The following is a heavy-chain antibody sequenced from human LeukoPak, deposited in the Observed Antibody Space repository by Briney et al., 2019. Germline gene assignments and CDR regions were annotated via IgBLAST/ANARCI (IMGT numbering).Heavy chain of an antibody. CDR1: GESFSGYY. V-gene: IGHV4-34*01. J-gene: IGHJ3*02. D-gene: IGHD3-22*01. Sequence: PSETLSLTCAVYGESFSGYYWSWIRQPPGKGLEWIGEINHSGSTNYNPSLKSRVTISVDTSKNQFSLKLGTVTAADTAVYYCASLDSSDAFDIWGQGTMVTVSS. CDR2: INHSGST. CDR3: ASLDSSDAFDI.